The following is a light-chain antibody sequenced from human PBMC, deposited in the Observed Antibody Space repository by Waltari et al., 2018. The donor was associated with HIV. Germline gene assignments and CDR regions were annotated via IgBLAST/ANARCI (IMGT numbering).Light chain of an antibody. CDR1: SSNIRSDT. CDR2: RNN. J-gene: IGLJ3*02. V-gene: IGLV1-44*01. CDR3: AAWDDTLNGPV. Sequence: SVLTQPPSASGTPGQSVTISCSGSSSNIRSDTVNWYQHLPGTAPKLLIYRNNERPSGVPDRFSGSKSGTSASLAISGLQSEDEADYYCAAWDDTLNGPVFGGGTKLTVL.